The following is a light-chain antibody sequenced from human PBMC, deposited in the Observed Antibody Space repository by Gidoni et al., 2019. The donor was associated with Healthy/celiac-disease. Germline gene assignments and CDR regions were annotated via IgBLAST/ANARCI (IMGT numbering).Light chain of an antibody. CDR3: QQYQTT. Sequence: DIVMTQSPDSLAVSLGERATINCKSSQSVLYSSNNKNYLAWYQQKPGQPPKLLIYWASTRESGVPDRFSGSGSGTDFTLTISSLQAEDVAVYYCQQYQTTFGPGTKVDIK. J-gene: IGKJ3*01. CDR2: WAS. V-gene: IGKV4-1*01. CDR1: QSVLYSSNNKNY.